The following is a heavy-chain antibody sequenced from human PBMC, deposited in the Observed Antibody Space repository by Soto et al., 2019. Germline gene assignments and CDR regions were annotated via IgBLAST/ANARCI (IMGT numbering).Heavy chain of an antibody. CDR3: ARTVRGVIIDAFDI. CDR1: GFTFISYG. V-gene: IGHV3-23*01. CDR2: ISGSGGST. Sequence: LRLSCAASGFTFISYGMSWVRQAPGNGVEWVSAISGSGGSTYYADSVRGRFTISRDNSKNTLYLQMNSLRAEDTAVYYCARTVRGVIIDAFDIWGQGTRVSVTS. D-gene: IGHD3-10*01. J-gene: IGHJ3*02.